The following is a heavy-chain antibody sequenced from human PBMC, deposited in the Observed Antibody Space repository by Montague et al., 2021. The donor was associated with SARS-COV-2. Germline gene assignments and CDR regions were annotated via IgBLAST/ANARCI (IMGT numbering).Heavy chain of an antibody. D-gene: IGHD3-22*01. CDR3: ARFPTSYYYASKAVPATPDAFDI. J-gene: IGHJ3*02. CDR1: GGSISSSSYY. V-gene: IGHV4-39*01. Sequence: SETLSLTCTVSGGSISSSSYYWGWIRQPPGKGLEWIGSIYYSGSTSYNPSLKSRVTISVDTSKNQFSLKLSSVTAADTAVYYCARFPTSYYYASKAVPATPDAFDIWGQGTLVTVSS. CDR2: IYYSGST.